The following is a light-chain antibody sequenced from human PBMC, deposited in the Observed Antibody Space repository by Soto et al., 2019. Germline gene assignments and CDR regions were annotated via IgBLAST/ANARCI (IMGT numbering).Light chain of an antibody. V-gene: IGKV3-20*01. CDR2: GAS. J-gene: IGKJ1*01. CDR3: QQYGSPLMWK. CDR1: LSVSSSY. Sequence: IVVTESPGTLSLSPGGRATLSCRASLSVSSSYLAWYQQKPGQAPRLLIYGASSRATGIPDMFRGSGSATDFTLTISRLESVDFAVYYCQQYGSPLMWKCGQVTKVDIK.